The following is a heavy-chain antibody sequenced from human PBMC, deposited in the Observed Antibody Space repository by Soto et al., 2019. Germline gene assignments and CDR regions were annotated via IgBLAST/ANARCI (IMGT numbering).Heavy chain of an antibody. CDR3: ARPRGTSIAARPDYYGMDV. CDR2: IIPIFGTA. V-gene: IGHV1-69*13. J-gene: IGHJ6*02. CDR1: GGTFSSYS. Sequence: XVKVSCKASGGTFSSYSISWVLQAPVQGLEWMGGIIPIFGTANYAQKFQGRVTITADESTSTAYMELSSLRSEDTAVYYCARPRGTSIAARPDYYGMDVWGQGTTVTVSS. D-gene: IGHD6-6*01.